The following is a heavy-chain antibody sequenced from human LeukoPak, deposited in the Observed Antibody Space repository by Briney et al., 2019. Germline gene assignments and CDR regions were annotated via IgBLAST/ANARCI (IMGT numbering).Heavy chain of an antibody. D-gene: IGHD4-17*01. CDR3: ARDRRYGEGIDY. CDR1: GFTLDSYG. V-gene: IGHV3-33*01. Sequence: GRSLRLSCAASGFTLDSYGMHSVRQAPGKGLEWVAVIWYDGGNKYYADSVKGRFTISRDNSKNTLFLQMNSLRAEDTAVYYCARDRRYGEGIDYWGQGTLVTVSS. J-gene: IGHJ4*02. CDR2: IWYDGGNK.